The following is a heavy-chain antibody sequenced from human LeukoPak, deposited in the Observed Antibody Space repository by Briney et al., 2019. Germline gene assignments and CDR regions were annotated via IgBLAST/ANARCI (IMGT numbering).Heavy chain of an antibody. V-gene: IGHV4-39*01. CDR2: IYYSGST. D-gene: IGHD3-10*01. CDR1: GGSISSGDYY. Sequence: SETLSLTCTVSGGSISSGDYYWSWIRQPPGKGLEWIGSIYYSGSTYYNPSLKSRVTISVDTSKNQFSLKLSSVTAADTAVYYCARHVRAMVRGVIDYWGQGTLVTVSS. CDR3: ARHVRAMVRGVIDY. J-gene: IGHJ4*02.